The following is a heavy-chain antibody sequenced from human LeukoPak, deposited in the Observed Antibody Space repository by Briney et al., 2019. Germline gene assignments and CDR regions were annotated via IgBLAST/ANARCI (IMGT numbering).Heavy chain of an antibody. CDR3: ARSSTTGAAGLFDS. CDR1: EFTVSSNY. Sequence: GESLRLSCVASEFTVSSNYMSWVRQAPGKGLEWVSVIYSGGTTFYADSVKGRFTISRDNSMNTLYLHMNSLRVEDTAVYYCARSSTTGAAGLFDSWGQGTLVTVSS. V-gene: IGHV3-53*01. D-gene: IGHD6-13*01. CDR2: IYSGGTT. J-gene: IGHJ4*02.